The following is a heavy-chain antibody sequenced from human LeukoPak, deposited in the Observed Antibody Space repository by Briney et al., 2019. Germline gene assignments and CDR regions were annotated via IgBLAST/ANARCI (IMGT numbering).Heavy chain of an antibody. Sequence: GGSLRLYCAASGFIFSSYAMTWVRQAPGKGLEWVSSISHKGENTYYADSVKGRFTISRDNSRNTLYLQMSSLRAEDTAVYYCAKVRSRGFYYYGMDVWGQGTTVTVSS. CDR1: GFIFSSYA. V-gene: IGHV3-23*01. CDR2: ISHKGENT. J-gene: IGHJ6*02. D-gene: IGHD5-24*01. CDR3: AKVRSRGFYYYGMDV.